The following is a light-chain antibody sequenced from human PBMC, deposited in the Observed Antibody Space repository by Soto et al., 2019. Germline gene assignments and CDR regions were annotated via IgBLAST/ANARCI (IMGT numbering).Light chain of an antibody. J-gene: IGKJ4*01. CDR3: QQYGGSLT. V-gene: IGKV3-20*01. CDR2: EAS. Sequence: EIVLTQSPGTLSLSPGEGATLSCRASQRVDGDYLAWYRQKPGHSPRLLLYEASRRAADIPDRFSGSASGRDFTLTISRLEPEDFAVYYCQQYGGSLTFGGGTKVQIK. CDR1: QRVDGDY.